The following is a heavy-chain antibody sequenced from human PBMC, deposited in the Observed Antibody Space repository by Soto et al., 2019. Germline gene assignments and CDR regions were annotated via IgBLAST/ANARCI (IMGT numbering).Heavy chain of an antibody. D-gene: IGHD3-9*01. V-gene: IGHV3-30*18. Sequence: QVQLVESGGGVVQPGRSLRLSCAASGFTFSSYGMHWVRQAPGKGLEWVAVISYDGSNKYYADSVKGRFTISRDNSQNTLYLQMNSLRAEDTAAYYCAKDRQRYFDWLSRYYGMDVWGQGTTVTVSS. CDR1: GFTFSSYG. J-gene: IGHJ6*02. CDR3: AKDRQRYFDWLSRYYGMDV. CDR2: ISYDGSNK.